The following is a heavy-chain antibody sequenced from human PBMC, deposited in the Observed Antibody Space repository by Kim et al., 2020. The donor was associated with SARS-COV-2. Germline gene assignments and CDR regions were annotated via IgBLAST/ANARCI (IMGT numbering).Heavy chain of an antibody. D-gene: IGHD5-18*01. J-gene: IGHJ4*02. CDR1: GYSFTSYW. V-gene: IGHV5-51*01. CDR3: ARLDTAMVEYYFDY. Sequence: GESLKISCKGSGYSFTSYWIGWVRQMPGKGLELMGIIYPGDSDTRYSPSFQGQVTVSADKSISTAYLQWSSLKASDTAMYYCARLDTAMVEYYFDYWGQGTLVTVSS. CDR2: IYPGDSDT.